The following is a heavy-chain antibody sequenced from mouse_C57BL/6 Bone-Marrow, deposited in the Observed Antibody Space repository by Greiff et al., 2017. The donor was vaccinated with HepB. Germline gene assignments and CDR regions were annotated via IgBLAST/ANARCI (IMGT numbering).Heavy chain of an antibody. CDR3: AGPAGGDY. Sequence: EVKLVESGGGLVKPGGSLKLSCAASGFTFSDYGMHWVRQAPEKGLEWVAYISSGSSTIYYADTVKGRFTISRDNAKNTLCLQMTSLRSEDTAMYYCAGPAGGDYWGQGTSVTVSS. J-gene: IGHJ4*01. CDR1: GFTFSDYG. CDR2: ISSGSSTI. V-gene: IGHV5-17*01.